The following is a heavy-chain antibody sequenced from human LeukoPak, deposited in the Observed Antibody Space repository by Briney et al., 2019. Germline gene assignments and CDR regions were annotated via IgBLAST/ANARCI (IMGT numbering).Heavy chain of an antibody. CDR2: IYYSGST. CDR1: GGSISSSSYY. V-gene: IGHV4-39*01. CDR3: ASQVDSPPKYFQH. D-gene: IGHD2-15*01. J-gene: IGHJ1*01. Sequence: PSETLSLTCTVSGGSISSSSYYWGWIRQPPGKGLEWIGSIYYSGSTYYNPSLKSRVTISVDTSKDQFSLKLSSVTAADTAVYYCASQVDSPPKYFQHWGQGTLVTVSS.